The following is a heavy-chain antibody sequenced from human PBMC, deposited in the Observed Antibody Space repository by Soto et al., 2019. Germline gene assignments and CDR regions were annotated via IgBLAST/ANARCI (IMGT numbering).Heavy chain of an antibody. J-gene: IGHJ4*02. CDR1: GFTFSSYG. V-gene: IGHV3-30*18. Sequence: QVQLVESGGGVVQPGRSLRLSCAASGFTFSSYGMHWVRQAPGKGLEWVAVISYDGSNKYYADSVKGRFTISRDNSKNTLYLQMNSLRAEDTAVYDCAKPHSSGYFRDRNYFDYWGQGTLVTVSS. D-gene: IGHD3-22*01. CDR3: AKPHSSGYFRDRNYFDY. CDR2: ISYDGSNK.